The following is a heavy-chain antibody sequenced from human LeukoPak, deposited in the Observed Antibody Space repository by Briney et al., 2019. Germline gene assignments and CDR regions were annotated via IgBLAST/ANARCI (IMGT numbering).Heavy chain of an antibody. J-gene: IGHJ4*02. V-gene: IGHV4-59*08. CDR3: ARHQTGSFSPFDC. Sequence: PSETLSLTCTVSGGSISSYYWSWIRQPPGKVLEWIWYGYYGGSTTYNTSPKSRDTISVDTSKNQFSLKLSSVTAADTAVHYCARHQTGSFSPFDCWGQGTLVTVSS. CDR1: GGSISSYY. D-gene: IGHD1-1*01. CDR2: GYYGGST.